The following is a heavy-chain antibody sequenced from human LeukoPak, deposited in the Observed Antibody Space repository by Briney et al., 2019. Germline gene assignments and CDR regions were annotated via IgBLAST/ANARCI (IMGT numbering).Heavy chain of an antibody. CDR1: GFTFTTYW. J-gene: IGHJ4*02. Sequence: GGSLRLSCAASGFTFTTYWMSWVRKAPGKGLEWVANIQQDGRETYYVDSVKGRFTISRDNAKNSLYLQMNSLRAEDTAVYYCARARYLDYWGQGTLVTVSS. CDR3: ARARYLDY. D-gene: IGHD1-14*01. V-gene: IGHV3-7*04. CDR2: IQQDGRET.